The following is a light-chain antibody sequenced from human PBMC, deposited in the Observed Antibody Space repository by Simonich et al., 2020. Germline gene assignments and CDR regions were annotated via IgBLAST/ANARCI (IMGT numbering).Light chain of an antibody. CDR2: CAS. Sequence: ELVMTQSPATLSVSPGERATLSCRASQSVSSNLAWYQQKPGQAPRLLIYCASTRATGTPARFRSSGSGTEFTLTISSMQSEDFAVYYCQQYNNWPPLTFGGGTKVEIK. CDR1: QSVSSN. J-gene: IGKJ4*01. V-gene: IGKV3-15*01. CDR3: QQYNNWPPLT.